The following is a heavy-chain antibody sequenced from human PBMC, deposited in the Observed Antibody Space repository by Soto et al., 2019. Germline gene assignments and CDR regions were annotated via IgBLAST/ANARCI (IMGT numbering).Heavy chain of an antibody. D-gene: IGHD6-13*01. V-gene: IGHV1-69*13. J-gene: IGHJ6*02. Sequence: ASVKVSCKASGGTFSSYAISWVRQAPGQGLEWMGGIIPIFGTANYAQKFQGRVTITADESTSTAYMELSSLRSEDTAVYYCASDIFSSSSSWFYYYGMDVWGQGTTVTVSS. CDR2: IIPIFGTA. CDR1: GGTFSSYA. CDR3: ASDIFSSSSSWFYYYGMDV.